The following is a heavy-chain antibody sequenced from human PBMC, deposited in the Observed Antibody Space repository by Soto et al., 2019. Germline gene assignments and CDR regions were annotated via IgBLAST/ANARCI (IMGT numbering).Heavy chain of an antibody. Sequence: PGGCLRLACAASGVTVEVYGVGGARQDPGKGLEWVSGINWNGGSTGYADSVKGRFTISRDNAKNSLYLQMNSLRAEDTALYYCARGNPRSYNYFDYWGQGTLVNVSS. V-gene: IGHV3-20*04. D-gene: IGHD1-26*01. CDR2: INWNGGST. CDR3: ARGNPRSYNYFDY. J-gene: IGHJ4*02. CDR1: GVTVEVYG.